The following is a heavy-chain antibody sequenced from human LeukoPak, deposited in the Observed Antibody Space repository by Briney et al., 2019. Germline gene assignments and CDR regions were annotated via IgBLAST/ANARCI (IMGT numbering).Heavy chain of an antibody. CDR3: ARGYCSSTSCYFDY. CDR1: GFTFSSYS. D-gene: IGHD2-2*01. V-gene: IGHV3-20*04. Sequence: GGSLRLSCAASGFTFSSYSMNWVRQAPGKGLEWVSGINWNGGSTGYADSVKGRFTISRDNAKNSLYPQMNSLRAEDTALYYCARGYCSSTSCYFDYWGQGTLVTVSS. J-gene: IGHJ4*02. CDR2: INWNGGST.